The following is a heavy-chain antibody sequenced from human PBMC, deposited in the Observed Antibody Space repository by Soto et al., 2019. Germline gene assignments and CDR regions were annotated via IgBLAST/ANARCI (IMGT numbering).Heavy chain of an antibody. D-gene: IGHD3-10*01. Sequence: EVQLVESGGGLIQPGGSLRLSCAVSGFTVSNNYMSWVRQAPGKGLEGVSVIYSGGYTAYGDSVKGRFTISRENSKNTQDLKMNSVRAAAPGVYYCAGPPGGGGYWGQGTLVTVSS. CDR2: IYSGGYT. J-gene: IGHJ4*02. CDR1: GFTVSNNY. V-gene: IGHV3-53*01. CDR3: AGPPGGGGY.